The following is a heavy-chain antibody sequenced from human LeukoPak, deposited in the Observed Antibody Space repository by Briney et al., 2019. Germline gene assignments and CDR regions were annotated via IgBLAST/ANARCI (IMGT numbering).Heavy chain of an antibody. CDR1: GDSIINSHW. CDR2: IFYSGST. D-gene: IGHD3-10*01. Sequence: PSETLSLTCAVSGDSIINSHWWSWVRQPPGKGLEWIGNIFYSGSTYYSPSLRSRVTISLDTSRNQFSLKLNSVTAADTAVYYCAKSNGYGLVDIWGQGTMVTVSS. CDR3: AKSNGYGLVDI. J-gene: IGHJ3*02. V-gene: IGHV4-4*02.